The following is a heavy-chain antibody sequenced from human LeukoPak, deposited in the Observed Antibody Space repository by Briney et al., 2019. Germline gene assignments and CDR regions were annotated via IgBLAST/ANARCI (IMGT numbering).Heavy chain of an antibody. J-gene: IGHJ5*02. Sequence: ASVKVSCKASGYTFTSYGISWVRQAPGQGLEWMGWISAYNGNTNYAQKLQGRVTMTTDTSTSTAYMELRSLRSDDTAVYYCARGHGSRYCSSTSCHVPPWFDPWGQGTLVTVSS. CDR3: ARGHGSRYCSSTSCHVPPWFDP. V-gene: IGHV1-18*04. CDR1: GYTFTSYG. CDR2: ISAYNGNT. D-gene: IGHD2-2*01.